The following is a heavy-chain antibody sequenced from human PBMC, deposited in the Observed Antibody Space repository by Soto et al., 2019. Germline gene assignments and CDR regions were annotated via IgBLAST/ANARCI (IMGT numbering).Heavy chain of an antibody. CDR2: MNPNSGNT. J-gene: IGHJ4*02. CDR1: GYTFTSYD. CDR3: ARSQDLYEVYYFDY. V-gene: IGHV1-8*01. Sequence: ASVKVSCKASGYTFTSYDINWVRQATGQGLEWMGWMNPNSGNTGYAQKFQGRVTMTRNTSISTAYMELSSLRSEDTAVYYCARSQDLYEVYYFDYWGQGTLVTVSS. D-gene: IGHD3-16*01.